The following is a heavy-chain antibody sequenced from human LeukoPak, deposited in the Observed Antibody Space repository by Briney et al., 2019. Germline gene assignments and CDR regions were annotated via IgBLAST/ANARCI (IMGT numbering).Heavy chain of an antibody. V-gene: IGHV1-69*13. CDR1: GGTFSSYA. CDR2: IIPIFGTA. J-gene: IGHJ3*02. Sequence: ASVKVSFTASGGTFSSYAISWVRQAPGQGLEWMGGIIPIFGTANYAQKFQGRVTITADESTSTAYMELSSLRSEDTAVYYCARDGHYDILTGYQTDDAFDIWGQGTMVTVSS. D-gene: IGHD3-9*01. CDR3: ARDGHYDILTGYQTDDAFDI.